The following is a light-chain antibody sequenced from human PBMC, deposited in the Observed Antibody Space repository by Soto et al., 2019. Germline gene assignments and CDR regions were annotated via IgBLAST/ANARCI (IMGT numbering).Light chain of an antibody. Sequence: DIQMTQSPSTLSASVGDRVTITCRASQSISSWLAWYQQKPGKAPKLLIYDASSLESGVPSRFSGSGSGTEFTLTISSLQPDDFATYYCQQYNNDSPWTFGQGTKVEVK. J-gene: IGKJ1*01. CDR2: DAS. V-gene: IGKV1-5*01. CDR1: QSISSW. CDR3: QQYNNDSPWT.